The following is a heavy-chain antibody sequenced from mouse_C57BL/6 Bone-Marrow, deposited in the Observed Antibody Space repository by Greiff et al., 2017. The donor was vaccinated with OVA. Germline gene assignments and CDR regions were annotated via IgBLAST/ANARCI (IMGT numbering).Heavy chain of an antibody. CDR1: GYTFTDYY. Sequence: EVQLQQSGPELVKPGASVKISCKASGYTFTDYYMNWVKQSHGKSLEWIGDINPNNGGTSYNQKFKGKATLTVDKSSSTAYMELRSLTSEDSAVYYCARGPLYYDYDEGFAYWGQGTLVTVSA. V-gene: IGHV1-26*01. D-gene: IGHD2-4*01. J-gene: IGHJ3*01. CDR2: INPNNGGT. CDR3: ARGPLYYDYDEGFAY.